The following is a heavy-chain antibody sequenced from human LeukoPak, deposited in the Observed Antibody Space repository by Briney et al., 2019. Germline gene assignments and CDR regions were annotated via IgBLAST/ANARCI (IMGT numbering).Heavy chain of an antibody. J-gene: IGHJ4*02. CDR1: GFTFSSYG. D-gene: IGHD3-9*01. CDR2: ISYDGSNK. V-gene: IGHV3-30*19. Sequence: SGGSLRLSCAASGFTFSSYGMHWVRQAPGKGLEWVAVISYDGSNKYYADSVKGRFTISRDNSKNTLYLQMNSLRAEDTAVYYCARESLFDWLSSRGYYFDYWGQGTLVTVSS. CDR3: ARESLFDWLSSRGYYFDY.